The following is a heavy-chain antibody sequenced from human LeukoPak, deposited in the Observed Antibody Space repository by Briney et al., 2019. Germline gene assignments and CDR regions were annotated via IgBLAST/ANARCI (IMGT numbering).Heavy chain of an antibody. D-gene: IGHD1-26*01. CDR2: TYYRSKWYY. J-gene: IGHJ4*02. CDR1: GDSVSSNTGG. Sequence: SQTLSLTCAISGDSVSSNTGGWNWIRQSPSRGLEWLGRTYYRSKWYYDYAVSVKSRISINPDTSKNQFSLQLNSLTPDDKAVYYCARGGLVRSPRGYFDFWGQGTLVTVSS. CDR3: ARGGLVRSPRGYFDF. V-gene: IGHV6-1*01.